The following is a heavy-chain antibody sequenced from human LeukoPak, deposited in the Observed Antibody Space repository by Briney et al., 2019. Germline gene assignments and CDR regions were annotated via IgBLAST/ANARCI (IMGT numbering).Heavy chain of an antibody. CDR3: ARVYSSGWSYFDY. CDR1: GYTFTSYA. D-gene: IGHD6-19*01. Sequence: ASVKVSCKASGYTFTSYAMGWVRQAPGHGLEWMGWINTNTGNPTHAQGFTGRFVFSLDTSVSTAYLQISSLEAEDTAVYYCARVYSSGWSYFDYWGQGTLVTVSS. CDR2: INTNTGNP. V-gene: IGHV7-4-1*02. J-gene: IGHJ4*02.